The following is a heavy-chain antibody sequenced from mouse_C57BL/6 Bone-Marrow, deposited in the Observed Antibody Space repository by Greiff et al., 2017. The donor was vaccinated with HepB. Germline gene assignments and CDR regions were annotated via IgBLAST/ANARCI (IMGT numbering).Heavy chain of an antibody. CDR3: ARYYDFSWFAY. V-gene: IGHV1-82*01. CDR2: IYPGDGDT. D-gene: IGHD2-4*01. Sequence: QVQLKESGPELVKPGASVKISCKASGYAFSSSWMNWVKQRPGKGPEWIGRIYPGDGDTNYNGKFKGKATLTADKSSSTAYMQLSSLTSEDSAVYFCARYYDFSWFAYWGQGTLVTVSA. J-gene: IGHJ3*01. CDR1: GYAFSSSW.